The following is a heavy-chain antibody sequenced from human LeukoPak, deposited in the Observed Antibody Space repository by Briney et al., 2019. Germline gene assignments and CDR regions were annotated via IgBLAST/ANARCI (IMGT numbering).Heavy chain of an antibody. CDR2: VYTSGST. D-gene: IGHD3-10*01. CDR1: GGSISSYY. CDR3: ARGPGGYYGSGSYYNHLPFDY. V-gene: IGHV4-4*07. Sequence: SETLSLTCTVSGGSISSYYRSWIRQPAGKGLEWIGRVYTSGSTNYNRSLKSRVTMSVDTSKNQFSLKLSSVTAADTAVYYCARGPGGYYGSGSYYNHLPFDYWGQGTLVTVSS. J-gene: IGHJ4*02.